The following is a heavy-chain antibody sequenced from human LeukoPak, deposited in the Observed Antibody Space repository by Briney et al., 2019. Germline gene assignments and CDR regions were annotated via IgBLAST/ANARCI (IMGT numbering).Heavy chain of an antibody. CDR2: ISSSSFKI. J-gene: IGHJ6*03. Sequence: GGSLRLSCAASEFTFVRYAMNWVRQAPGKGLEWVSYISSSSFKIGYADSVKGRFTISRDNSKNSLYLQMDSLRVEDRAVYYCVRDPSYGSSWYYYMDVWGKGTTVTVSS. CDR3: VRDPSYGSSWYYYMDV. D-gene: IGHD6-13*01. CDR1: EFTFVRYA. V-gene: IGHV3-48*04.